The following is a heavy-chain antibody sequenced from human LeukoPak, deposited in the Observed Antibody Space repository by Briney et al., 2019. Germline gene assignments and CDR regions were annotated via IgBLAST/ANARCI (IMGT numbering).Heavy chain of an antibody. CDR1: GFTFGGYG. D-gene: IGHD1-14*01. CDR2: ITYDGSRA. CDR3: TRYNNDHFDY. V-gene: IGHV3-33*01. J-gene: IGHJ4*02. Sequence: GGSLRLSCAGSGFTFGGYGMHWFRQTPGKGLEWVAVITYDGSRAFYADSVKGRFTISRDNSKSTMSVQMDDLRAEDTAVYYCTRYNNDHFDYWGQGTLVTVSS.